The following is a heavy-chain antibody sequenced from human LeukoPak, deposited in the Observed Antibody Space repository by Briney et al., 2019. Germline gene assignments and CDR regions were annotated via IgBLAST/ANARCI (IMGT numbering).Heavy chain of an antibody. D-gene: IGHD2-15*01. Sequence: GGSLRLSCAASGFTFSSYSLNWVRQAPGKGPEWVSYITSSSSSIYYADSVKGRFTISRDNAKNSLYLQMNSLRAEDTAMYYCARDYCSGGRCYSVDYWGQGTLVTVSS. CDR1: GFTFSSYS. J-gene: IGHJ4*02. V-gene: IGHV3-48*04. CDR3: ARDYCSGGRCYSVDY. CDR2: ITSSSSSI.